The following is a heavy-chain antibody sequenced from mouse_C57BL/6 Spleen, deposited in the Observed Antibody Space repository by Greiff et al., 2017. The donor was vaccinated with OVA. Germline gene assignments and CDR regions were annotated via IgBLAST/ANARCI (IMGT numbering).Heavy chain of an antibody. D-gene: IGHD4-1*01. Sequence: VQLQQSGAELVRPGASVKLSCTASGFNIKDDYMHWVKQRPEQGLEWIGWIDPENGDTEYASKFQGKATITADTSSNTAYMQLSSLTSEDSAVYFCARSWDPDYWGQGTTLTVSS. CDR2: IDPENGDT. V-gene: IGHV14-4*01. J-gene: IGHJ2*01. CDR3: ARSWDPDY. CDR1: GFNIKDDY.